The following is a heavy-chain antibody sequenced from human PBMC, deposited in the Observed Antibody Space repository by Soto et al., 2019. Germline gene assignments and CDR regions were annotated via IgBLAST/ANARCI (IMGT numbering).Heavy chain of an antibody. Sequence: QVQLVESGGGVVQPGRSLRLSCAASGFTFSSYGMHWVRLARGKGLEWVAVISYNGSNKYYADSVKGRFTISRDNSQNTLYLQMNSLRAADTAVYYCAKDSRIVVVTAPYDYWGQGTLVTVSS. J-gene: IGHJ4*02. D-gene: IGHD2-21*02. CDR2: ISYNGSNK. CDR1: GFTFSSYG. V-gene: IGHV3-30*18. CDR3: AKDSRIVVVTAPYDY.